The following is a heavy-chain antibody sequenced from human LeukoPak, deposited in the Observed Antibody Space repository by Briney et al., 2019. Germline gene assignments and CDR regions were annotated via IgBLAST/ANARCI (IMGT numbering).Heavy chain of an antibody. CDR2: IKQDGSEK. Sequence: GGSLRLSCAASGFTFGSYWMSWVRQAPGKGLEWVANIKQDGSEKYYVDSVKGRFTISRDNAKNSLYLQMNSLRAEDTAVYYCARALYCSSTSCYWFDPWGQGTLVTVSS. D-gene: IGHD2-2*01. J-gene: IGHJ5*02. CDR1: GFTFGSYW. V-gene: IGHV3-7*04. CDR3: ARALYCSSTSCYWFDP.